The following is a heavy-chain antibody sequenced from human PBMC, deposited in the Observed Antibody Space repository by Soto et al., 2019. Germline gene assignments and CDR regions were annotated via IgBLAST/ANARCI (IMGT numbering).Heavy chain of an antibody. V-gene: IGHV4-31*03. Sequence: TLSLTCTVSSGSISSGGYYWSRIRHHPGKGLEWLGYIYYSGSTYYTPSLKSRVTISVDTSKNQFSLKLSSVTAADSAVYYCARDRYCSSTSCPTHAYGRDGWGKGTTVTVSS. D-gene: IGHD2-2*01. J-gene: IGHJ6*04. CDR2: IYYSGST. CDR1: SGSISSGGYY. CDR3: ARDRYCSSTSCPTHAYGRDG.